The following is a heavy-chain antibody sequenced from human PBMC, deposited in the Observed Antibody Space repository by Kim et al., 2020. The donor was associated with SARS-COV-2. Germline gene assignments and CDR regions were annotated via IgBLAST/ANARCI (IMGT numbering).Heavy chain of an antibody. V-gene: IGHV1-24*01. CDR3: ATSYAIVGATAPDY. D-gene: IGHD1-26*01. Sequence: YEQKFQGRVNMTEDTSTDTAYMELSSLRAEDTALYYCATSYAIVGATAPDYWGQGTLVTVSS. J-gene: IGHJ4*02.